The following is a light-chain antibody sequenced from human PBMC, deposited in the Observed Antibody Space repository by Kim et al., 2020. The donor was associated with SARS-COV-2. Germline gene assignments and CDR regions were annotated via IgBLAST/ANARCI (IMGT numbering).Light chain of an antibody. CDR2: DVT. CDR3: SSYTSSSNVV. Sequence: GPSIPISCTGASSDVGAYNYVSWYQQHPGKAPKLMIYDVTNRPSGVSNRFSGSKSGNTASLTISGLQAEDEADYYCSSYTSSSNVVFGGGTQLTVL. J-gene: IGLJ2*01. CDR1: SSDVGAYNY. V-gene: IGLV2-14*03.